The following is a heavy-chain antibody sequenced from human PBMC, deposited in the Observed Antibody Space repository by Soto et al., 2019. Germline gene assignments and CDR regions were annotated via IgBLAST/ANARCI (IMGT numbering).Heavy chain of an antibody. D-gene: IGHD2-15*01. V-gene: IGHV4-61*03. CDR2: IYYGGTT. CDR3: ARVTIADAAFDI. CDR1: GGSVSSSACF. Sequence: QVQLQESGPGLVKPAETLSLTCTVSGGSVSSSACFWSWIRQPPGKGLAWVGYIYYGGTTNDNPSPKRRVISSEDTSKNHFSLKLTSVTAAAAAVYYCARVTIADAAFDIWGQGTMVTVSS. J-gene: IGHJ3*02.